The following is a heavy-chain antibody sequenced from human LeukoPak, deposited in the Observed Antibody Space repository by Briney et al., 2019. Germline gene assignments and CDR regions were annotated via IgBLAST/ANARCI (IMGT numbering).Heavy chain of an antibody. V-gene: IGHV4-39*07. Sequence: SETLSLTCTVSGGSISSSSYYWGWIRQPPGKGLEWIGSIYYSGSTYYNPSLKSRVTISVDTSKNQFSLKLSSVTAADTAVYYCARGPLSGSYYSPGDAFDIWGQGTMVTVSS. J-gene: IGHJ3*02. CDR3: ARGPLSGSYYSPGDAFDI. D-gene: IGHD3-10*01. CDR2: IYYSGST. CDR1: GGSISSSSYY.